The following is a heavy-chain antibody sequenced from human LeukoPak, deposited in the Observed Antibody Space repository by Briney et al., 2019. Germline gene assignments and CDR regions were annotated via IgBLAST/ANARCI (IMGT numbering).Heavy chain of an antibody. CDR1: GLTFSSSW. D-gene: IGHD5-18*01. V-gene: IGHV3-7*01. CDR3: ARDLAYSRLDY. CDR2: IDPDGNKK. J-gene: IGHJ4*02. Sequence: GGSLRLSCAVSGLTFSSSWMDWVRQAPGKGLEWVASIDPDGNKKYSADSVKGRFTISRDNAENSLYLQMNSLRVEDTAFYYCARDLAYSRLDYWGQGMLVTVSS.